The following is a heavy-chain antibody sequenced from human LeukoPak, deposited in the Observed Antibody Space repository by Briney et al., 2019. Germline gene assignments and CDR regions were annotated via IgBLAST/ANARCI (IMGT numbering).Heavy chain of an antibody. V-gene: IGHV3-23*01. J-gene: IGHJ4*02. CDR1: GFTLSSYD. CDR3: AKRGAEVGATVAPGDY. CDR2: ISGSGGST. D-gene: IGHD1-26*01. Sequence: GGSLRLSCAASGFTLSSYDMSWVRQAPGKGLEWVSGISGSGGSTYHADSVKGRFTISRDNSKNTLYVQMNSLRAEDTAVYYCAKRGAEVGATVAPGDYWGQGTLVTVSS.